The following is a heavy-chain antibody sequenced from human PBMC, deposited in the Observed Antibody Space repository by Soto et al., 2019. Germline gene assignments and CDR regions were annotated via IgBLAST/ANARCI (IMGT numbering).Heavy chain of an antibody. J-gene: IGHJ4*02. V-gene: IGHV3-72*01. Sequence: EVQLVQSGGGLVQPGGSLRLSCAASGFTFSDHYIDWVRQAPGKGLEWVGRTRNKGKTYTAEYAASVRGRFTISRDDSKSSLYLHMDSLKIEDTAVYYCARSGSSTSCYDYWGRGTLVTVSS. CDR1: GFTFSDHY. CDR3: ARSGSSTSCYDY. D-gene: IGHD2-2*01. CDR2: TRNKGKTYTA.